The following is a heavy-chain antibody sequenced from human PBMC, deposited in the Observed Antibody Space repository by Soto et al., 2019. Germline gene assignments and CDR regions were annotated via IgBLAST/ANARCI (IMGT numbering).Heavy chain of an antibody. J-gene: IGHJ4*02. V-gene: IGHV4-39*01. CDR1: GDSISRSTYS. D-gene: IGHD2-15*01. CDR3: ARHRPQEDGSKKGFDH. CDR2: IYYSGKT. Sequence: SETLSLTCTVSGDSISRSTYSWGWIRQPPGKGLEYIGTIYYSGKTYYNWPLESRVTMSLDTSKNQFSLRLTSVTAADTALYYCARHRPQEDGSKKGFDHCCQGTLVTVSS.